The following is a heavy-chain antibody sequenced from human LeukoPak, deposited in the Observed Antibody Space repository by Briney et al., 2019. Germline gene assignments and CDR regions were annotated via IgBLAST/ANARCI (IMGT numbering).Heavy chain of an antibody. CDR2: IWYDGTNK. D-gene: IGHD1-26*01. CDR3: ATEGGSYYYFDY. CDR1: GFTFSSCG. J-gene: IGHJ4*02. Sequence: GRSLRLSCAASGFTFSSCGLHWVRQAPGKGLEWVAVIWYDGTNKYYADSVRGRFTISRDDSKNTLYLQMNSLRAEDTAIYYCATEGGSYYYFDYWGQGTLVTVSS. V-gene: IGHV3-33*01.